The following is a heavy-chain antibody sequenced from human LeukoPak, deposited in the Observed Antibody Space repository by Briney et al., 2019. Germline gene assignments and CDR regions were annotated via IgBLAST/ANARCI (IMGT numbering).Heavy chain of an antibody. V-gene: IGHV4-59*01. J-gene: IGHJ4*02. CDR1: GGSISSYY. D-gene: IGHD5-24*01. CDR2: INYSGST. Sequence: SETLSLTCTVSGGSISSYYWSWIRQPPGKGLEWIGYINYSGSTNYNPSLKSRVTISVDTSKNQFSLKLSSVTAADTAVYYCARTARMATPPGYYFDYWGQGTLVTVSS. CDR3: ARTARMATPPGYYFDY.